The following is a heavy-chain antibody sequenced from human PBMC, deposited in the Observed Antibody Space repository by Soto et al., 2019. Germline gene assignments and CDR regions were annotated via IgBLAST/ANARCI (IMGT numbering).Heavy chain of an antibody. CDR1: GFTFSNAW. V-gene: IGHV3-15*01. CDR2: IKSKTDDGTT. CDR3: ATLGYCSSTSCDQDD. D-gene: IGHD2-2*01. J-gene: IGHJ4*02. Sequence: GGSLRLSCAYSGFTFSNAWMSWVRPAPGKGLEWVCRIKSKTDDGTTDYAEPVKGRYTISRDDSKNTMYLQMNSMKSEDTAVYYRATLGYCSSTSCDQDDWGQGTLVNVAS.